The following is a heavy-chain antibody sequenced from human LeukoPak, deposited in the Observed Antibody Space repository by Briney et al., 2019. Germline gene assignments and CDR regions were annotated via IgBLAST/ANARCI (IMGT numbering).Heavy chain of an antibody. D-gene: IGHD5-12*01. J-gene: IGHJ4*02. CDR2: ISSSGGTT. CDR3: ARGGRGVATIRFDY. V-gene: IGHV3-48*03. Sequence: PGGSLRLSCAASGFTFSSYEMNWVRQAPGKGLEWVSYISSSGGTTYYADSVKGRFTISRDNAKNSLYLQMNSLRAEDTAVYYCARGGRGVATIRFDYWGQGTLVTVSS. CDR1: GFTFSSYE.